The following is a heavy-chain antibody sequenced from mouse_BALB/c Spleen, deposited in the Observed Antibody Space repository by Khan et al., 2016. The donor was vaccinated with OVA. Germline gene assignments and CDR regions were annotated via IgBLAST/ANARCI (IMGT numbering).Heavy chain of an antibody. Sequence: QVQLKQSGTEVVRPGTSVKMSCKAAGYTFTHYWIGWVKQRPGHGLEWIGDTYPGGGYTNYNEKFKGKATLTADTSSSTAYMQLSGLTSEDSDIYYCARGGAARATWDYFDYWGQGTSLIVSS. CDR3: ARGGAARATWDYFDY. CDR1: GYTFTHYW. V-gene: IGHV1-63*02. CDR2: TYPGGGYT. J-gene: IGHJ2*02. D-gene: IGHD3-1*01.